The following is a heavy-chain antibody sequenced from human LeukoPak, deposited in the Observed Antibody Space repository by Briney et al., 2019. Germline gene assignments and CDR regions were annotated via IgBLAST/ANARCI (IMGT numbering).Heavy chain of an antibody. J-gene: IGHJ4*02. D-gene: IGHD6-19*01. CDR1: GFNSEDHA. V-gene: IGHV3-9*02. CDR2: IYWSSSGT. Sequence: GGSLRLSCVVSGFNSEDHAMHWVRQAPGKGLEWVSGIYWSSSGTGYADSVKGRFTVSRDSAKNSLYLQMNSLRAEDTAVYYCASLLVAGVASVDYWGQGTLVTVSS. CDR3: ASLLVAGVASVDY.